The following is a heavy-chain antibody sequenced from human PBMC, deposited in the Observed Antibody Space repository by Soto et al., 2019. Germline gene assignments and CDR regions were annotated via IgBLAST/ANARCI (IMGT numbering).Heavy chain of an antibody. J-gene: IGHJ5*01. D-gene: IGHD3-22*01. CDR1: GGSVSSNIYY. V-gene: IGHV4-31*03. CDR3: ARGYDYDSGGYLFDS. Sequence: PXETLSLTCSVSGGSVSSNIYYWTWIRQHPGKGPEWIGHIYYSGSTYYNPSLKSRVTISLDMSKNQFSLKLTSVSAADTAVYYCARGYDYDSGGYLFDSWGQGTLVTVSS. CDR2: IYYSGST.